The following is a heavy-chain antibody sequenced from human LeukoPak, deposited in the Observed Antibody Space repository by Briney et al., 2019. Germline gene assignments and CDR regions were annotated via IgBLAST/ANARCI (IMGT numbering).Heavy chain of an antibody. V-gene: IGHV3-30*02. Sequence: GGSLRFSCAASGFTFSSYGMHWVRQAPGKGLDWVAFIRYDGNNKLYADSVKGRFTISRDNSKNTLYLHINSLRAEDTAVYYCVKDNPLDYWGQGTLVIVSS. CDR3: VKDNPLDY. CDR2: IRYDGNNK. D-gene: IGHD1-14*01. J-gene: IGHJ4*02. CDR1: GFTFSSYG.